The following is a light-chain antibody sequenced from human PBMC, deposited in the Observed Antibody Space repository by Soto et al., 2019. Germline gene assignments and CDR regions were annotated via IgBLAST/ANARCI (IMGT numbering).Light chain of an antibody. Sequence: EIVMTQSPATLAVSPGQTTRLSCSASQSINSDVAWYQQKVGQTPRLLIHGASTRATGIAARFSGSGSGTEFTLTISSLQSEDYAVYYCHQYNNWPPWTVGQGTKVEIK. V-gene: IGKV3D-15*01. J-gene: IGKJ1*01. CDR2: GAS. CDR3: HQYNNWPPWT. CDR1: QSINSD.